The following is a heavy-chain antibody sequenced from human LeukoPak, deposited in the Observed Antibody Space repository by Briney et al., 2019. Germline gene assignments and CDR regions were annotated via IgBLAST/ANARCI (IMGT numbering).Heavy chain of an antibody. CDR1: GFTFSSYS. CDR2: LSSISSYI. J-gene: IGHJ3*02. Sequence: GGSVRLSCAACGFTFSSYSMNWVRQAPGKGLEWVSSLSSISSYIYYADSVKGRFTVSRDNSKNSLYLQMDSLRAEDTAVYYCARDPSGTYYPRVSGALDIWGQGTMVTVSS. D-gene: IGHD1-26*01. V-gene: IGHV3-21*01. CDR3: ARDPSGTYYPRVSGALDI.